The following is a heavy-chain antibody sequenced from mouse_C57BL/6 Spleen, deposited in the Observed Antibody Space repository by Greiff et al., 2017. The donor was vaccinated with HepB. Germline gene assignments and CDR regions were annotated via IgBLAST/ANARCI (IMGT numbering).Heavy chain of an antibody. J-gene: IGHJ4*01. CDR3: ARALSLYAMDY. CDR1: GYTFTSYW. V-gene: IGHV1-50*01. Sequence: VQLQQSGAELVKPGASVKLSCKASGYTFTSYWMQWVKQRPGQGLEWIGEIDPSDSYTNYNQKFKGKATLTVDTSSSTAYMQLSSLTSEDSAVYYCARALSLYAMDYWGQGTSVTVSS. CDR2: IDPSDSYT.